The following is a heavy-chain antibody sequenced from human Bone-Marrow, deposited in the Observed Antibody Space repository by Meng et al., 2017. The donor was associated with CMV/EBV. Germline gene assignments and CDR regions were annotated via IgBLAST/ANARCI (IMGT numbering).Heavy chain of an antibody. CDR3: ARDHGRVPAEYIQH. D-gene: IGHD2-15*01. J-gene: IGHJ1*01. V-gene: IGHV1-69*10. CDR1: GGTFSSYA. Sequence: SVKVSCKASGGTFSSYAISWVRQAPGQGLEWMGGIIPNLGMANYAQKFQGRVTITGDRSTSTAYMELSSLRSEDTAVYYCARDHGRVPAEYIQHWGQGTLVTVSS. CDR2: IIPNLGMA.